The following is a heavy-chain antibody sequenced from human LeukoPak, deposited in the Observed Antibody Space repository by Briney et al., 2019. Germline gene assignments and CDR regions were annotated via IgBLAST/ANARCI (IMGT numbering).Heavy chain of an antibody. J-gene: IGHJ6*04. V-gene: IGHV4-4*09. D-gene: IGHD6-19*01. CDR2: IYTSGST. CDR1: GGSISSYY. Sequence: SETLSLTCTVSGGSISSYYWGWIRQPPGKGLEWIGYIYTSGSTNYNPSLKSRVTISVDTSKNQFSLKLSSVTAADTAVYYCARLNDSVAGLDVWGKGTTVTVSS. CDR3: ARLNDSVAGLDV.